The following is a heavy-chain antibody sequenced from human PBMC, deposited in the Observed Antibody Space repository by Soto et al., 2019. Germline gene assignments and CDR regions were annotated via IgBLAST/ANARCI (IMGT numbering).Heavy chain of an antibody. CDR3: AVAMVREILIFESSGMHV. Sequence: QVHLVQSGAEVKKPGSSVKVSCKTSGGSFNNYAVSWVRQAPGQGREWMGGIIPNFDTPNYAQKFQDRVTLTADASTSTVYMELRSLRSNDTAVYYCAVAMVREILIFESSGMHVWGQGTTVIVSS. V-gene: IGHV1-69*01. D-gene: IGHD3-10*01. J-gene: IGHJ6*02. CDR1: GGSFNNYA. CDR2: IIPNFDTP.